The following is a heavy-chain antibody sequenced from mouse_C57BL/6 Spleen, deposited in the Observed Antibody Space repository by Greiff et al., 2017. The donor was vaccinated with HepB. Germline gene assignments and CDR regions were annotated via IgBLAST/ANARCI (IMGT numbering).Heavy chain of an antibody. CDR1: GYTFTDYY. CDR2: INPNNGGT. V-gene: IGHV1-26*01. CDR3: VSGGLRQEYYFDY. Sequence: VQLQQSGPELVKPWASVKISCKASGYTFTDYYMNWVKQSHGKSLEWIGDINPNNGGTSYNQKFKGKATLTVDKSSSTAYMELRSLTSEDSAVYYCVSGGLRQEYYFDYWGQGTTLTVSS. J-gene: IGHJ2*01. D-gene: IGHD2-4*01.